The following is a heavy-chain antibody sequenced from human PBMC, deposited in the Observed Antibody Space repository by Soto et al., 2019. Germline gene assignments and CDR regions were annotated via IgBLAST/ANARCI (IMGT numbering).Heavy chain of an antibody. Sequence: EVQLLESGGGLVQPEGSLRLSCEASGFTFSSYGMSWVHQAPGKGLEWVSGISGGGGTTYYADSVKGRFTISRDNSKNTLYLQVNSLRAEDTAVYYCAKDQAAGGTISRYFQDWGQGTLVTVSS. CDR1: GFTFSSYG. CDR3: AKDQAAGGTISRYFQD. CDR2: ISGGGGTT. J-gene: IGHJ1*01. V-gene: IGHV3-23*01. D-gene: IGHD6-13*01.